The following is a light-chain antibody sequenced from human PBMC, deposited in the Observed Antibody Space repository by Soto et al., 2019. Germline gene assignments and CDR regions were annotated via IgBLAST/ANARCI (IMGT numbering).Light chain of an antibody. CDR1: QSISTS. CDR3: QQYNRHSWT. V-gene: IGKV1-5*01. Sequence: TQSPATLSLSPGERAALSCRASQSISTSLAWYQQKPGKAPKLLIYDASSLESGVPSSFSGSRSGTEFTLTISSLQPDDFATYYCQQYNRHSWTFGQGTKVDIK. CDR2: DAS. J-gene: IGKJ1*01.